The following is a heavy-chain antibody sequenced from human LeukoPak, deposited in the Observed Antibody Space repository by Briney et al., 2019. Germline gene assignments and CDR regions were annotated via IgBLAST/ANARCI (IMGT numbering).Heavy chain of an antibody. V-gene: IGHV3-21*04. CDR1: GFTFSVYS. CDR2: ITSSGAYI. CDR3: ARDPYSGNYGNYYYYMDV. J-gene: IGHJ6*03. Sequence: GGSLRLSCEASGFTFSVYSMNWVRQAPGKALEWVSSITSSGAYIFYADSVRGRFTISRDNAKDSLYLQMNSLGPEDTAVYYCARDPYSGNYGNYYYYMDVWGKGTTVTISS. D-gene: IGHD1-26*01.